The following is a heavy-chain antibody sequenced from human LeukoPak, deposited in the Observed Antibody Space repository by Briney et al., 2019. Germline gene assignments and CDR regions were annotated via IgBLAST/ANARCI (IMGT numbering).Heavy chain of an antibody. J-gene: IGHJ6*03. CDR2: IYSGGRT. CDR1: GFTFSSYG. Sequence: PGGSLRLSCAASGFTFSSYGMSWVRQAPGKGLEWVSVIYSGGRTYYGDSVKGRFTFSRDNSKNTLYLQMNSLRAEDTAVYYCARVLSGRGSLYSYYYYMDVWGKGTTVTISS. CDR3: ARVLSGRGSLYSYYYYMDV. V-gene: IGHV3-53*01. D-gene: IGHD3-10*01.